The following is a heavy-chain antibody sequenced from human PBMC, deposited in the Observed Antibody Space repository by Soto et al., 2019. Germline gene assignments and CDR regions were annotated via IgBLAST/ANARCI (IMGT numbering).Heavy chain of an antibody. CDR3: TTDKWDYGDYLRA. J-gene: IGHJ4*02. CDR1: GFTFNKAW. Sequence: EEQLVESGGGLEEPGGSLRLSCAASGFTFNKAWMSWVRQAPGKGLEWVARVKREGAGGATDYAAPVRDRFTISRDDSKNMLYLQMNSLKIEDTAVYHCTTDKWDYGDYLRAWGQGTLVTVSS. D-gene: IGHD4-17*01. V-gene: IGHV3-15*01. CDR2: VKREGAGGAT.